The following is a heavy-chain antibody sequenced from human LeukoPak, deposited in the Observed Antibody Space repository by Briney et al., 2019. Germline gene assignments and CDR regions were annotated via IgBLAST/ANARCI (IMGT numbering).Heavy chain of an antibody. CDR1: GFTFSSYS. V-gene: IGHV3-21*03. CDR3: ARDPGYSSGWFDY. CDR2: ISASSNFI. J-gene: IGHJ4*02. D-gene: IGHD6-19*01. Sequence: GGSLRLSCVVSGFTFSSYSMSWVRQAPGKGLEWVSSISASSNFISYADSVKGRFTISRDNAKKSLYLQMNSVRAEDTGVYYCARDPGYSSGWFDYWGQGALVAVSS.